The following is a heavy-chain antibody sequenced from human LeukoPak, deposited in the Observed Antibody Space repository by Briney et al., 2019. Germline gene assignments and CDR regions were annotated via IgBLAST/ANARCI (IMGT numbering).Heavy chain of an antibody. V-gene: IGHV3-48*03. CDR1: GLTFSNCE. J-gene: IGHJ4*02. D-gene: IGHD6-19*01. CDR3: ARSGYSSGWHDY. CDR2: ISSSGSTS. Sequence: PGGSLRLSCVASGLTFSNCELNWVRQAPGKGLEWISYISSSGSTSYYADSVKGRFTIYRDNAKNSLFLQMNSLRAEDTAVYYCARSGYSSGWHDYWGQGTLVTVSS.